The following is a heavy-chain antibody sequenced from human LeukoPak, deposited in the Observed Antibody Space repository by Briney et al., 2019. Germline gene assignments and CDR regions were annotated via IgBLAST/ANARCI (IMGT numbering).Heavy chain of an antibody. J-gene: IGHJ5*02. CDR2: INHSGST. V-gene: IGHV4-34*01. Sequence: SETLSLTCADYGGSFSGYYWSWIRQPPGKGLEWIGEINHSGSTNYNPSLKSRVTISVDTSKNQFSLKLSSVTAADTAVYYCARHLGSSWYWNWFDPWGQGTLVTVSS. D-gene: IGHD6-13*01. CDR1: GGSFSGYY. CDR3: ARHLGSSWYWNWFDP.